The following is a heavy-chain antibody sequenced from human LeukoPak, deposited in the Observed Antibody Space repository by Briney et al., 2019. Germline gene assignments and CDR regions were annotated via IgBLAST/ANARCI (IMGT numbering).Heavy chain of an antibody. Sequence: GGSLRLSCTASGFTFDNYAMIWVRQAPGKGLEWVSVISGNGDGTYSADSVRGRFTISRDNSKNTLYLQMNSLRAEDTALYYCAKGYTFWECWGQGTLVTVSS. J-gene: IGHJ4*02. D-gene: IGHD3-3*01. CDR3: AKGYTFWEC. V-gene: IGHV3-23*01. CDR2: ISGNGDGT. CDR1: GFTFDNYA.